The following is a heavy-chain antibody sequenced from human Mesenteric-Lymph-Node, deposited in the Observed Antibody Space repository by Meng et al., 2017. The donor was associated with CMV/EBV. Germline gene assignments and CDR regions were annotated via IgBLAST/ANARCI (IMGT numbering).Heavy chain of an antibody. CDR1: GDSVANNIAA. CDR2: TYYRSKWYN. D-gene: IGHD1-26*01. CDR3: ARESAGAPFDS. J-gene: IGHJ5*01. V-gene: IGHV6-1*01. Sequence: ISGDSVANNIAAWNWNRQSPSRGHEWLGRTYYRSKWYNEYTGSMKSRITINTNTSKNQFSLQLNFVTPEDTAVYYCARESAGAPFDSWGQGTLVTVSS.